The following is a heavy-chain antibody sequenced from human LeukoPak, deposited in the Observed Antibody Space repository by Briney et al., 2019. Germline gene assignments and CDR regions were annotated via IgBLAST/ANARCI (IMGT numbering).Heavy chain of an antibody. D-gene: IGHD6-19*01. J-gene: IGHJ6*03. Sequence: SSETLSLTCAVYGGPFSHYYWSWIRQPPGKGLEWIGEINHSGSTNYNSSLKSRVTISVDTSKNQFSLNLTSVTVADTAVYYCARQYSSGWQAYYDYHKDVWGKGTMVTISS. CDR2: INHSGST. CDR3: ARQYSSGWQAYYDYHKDV. CDR1: GGPFSHYY. V-gene: IGHV4-34*01.